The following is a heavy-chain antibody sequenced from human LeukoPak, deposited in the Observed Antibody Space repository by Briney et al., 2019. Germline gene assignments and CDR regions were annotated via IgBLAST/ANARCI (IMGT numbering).Heavy chain of an antibody. CDR3: ARDGYSGSYYRLYYFFMDV. CDR1: GFTFSSYA. CDR2: ISGSGDNM. D-gene: IGHD1-26*01. V-gene: IGHV3-23*01. Sequence: GGSLRLSCAASGFTFSSYAMTWVRQAPGKGLEWVSSISGSGDNMDYADSVKGRFTISRDNSENTLYLQMNSLRGEDTAVYYCARDGYSGSYYRLYYFFMDVWGKGTTVTVSS. J-gene: IGHJ6*03.